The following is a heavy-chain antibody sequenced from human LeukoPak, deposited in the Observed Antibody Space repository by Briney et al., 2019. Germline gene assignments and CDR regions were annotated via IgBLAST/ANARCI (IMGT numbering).Heavy chain of an antibody. CDR3: ARGAGNFFDY. Sequence: ASVKVSCKASGYTFNEYYMPWVRQAPGQGLEWMGWINPNSGGTNYAQRFQGRVTMTGDTSISTAYMELSSLRSDDTTVYYCARGAGNFFDYWGQGALVTVSS. CDR1: GYTFNEYY. V-gene: IGHV1-2*02. CDR2: INPNSGGT. J-gene: IGHJ4*02.